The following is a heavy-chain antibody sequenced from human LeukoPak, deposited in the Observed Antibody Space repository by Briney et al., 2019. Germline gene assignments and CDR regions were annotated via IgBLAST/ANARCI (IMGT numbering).Heavy chain of an antibody. V-gene: IGHV1-2*06. CDR3: ALITMVRGPPEIDY. D-gene: IGHD3-10*01. CDR1: GYTFTGYY. CDR2: INPNSGGT. Sequence: ASVKVSCKASGYTFTGYYMHWARQAPGQGLEWMGRINPNSGGTNYAQKFQGRVTMTRDTSISTAYMELSRLRSDDTAVYYCALITMVRGPPEIDYWGQGTLVTVSS. J-gene: IGHJ4*02.